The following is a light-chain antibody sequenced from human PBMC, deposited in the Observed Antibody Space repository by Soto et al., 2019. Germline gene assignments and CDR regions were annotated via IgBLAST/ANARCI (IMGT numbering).Light chain of an antibody. Sequence: QSALTQPPSVSGSPGQSITISCTGTSSDIGDYTHVSWYQQHPGKAPKLIIYEVSDRPSGVSNRFSGSKSGNTASLTISGLQTEDEADYYCCSYTSISTSAVFGGGTQLTVL. V-gene: IGLV2-14*01. CDR2: EVS. CDR3: CSYTSISTSAV. CDR1: SSDIGDYTH. J-gene: IGLJ2*01.